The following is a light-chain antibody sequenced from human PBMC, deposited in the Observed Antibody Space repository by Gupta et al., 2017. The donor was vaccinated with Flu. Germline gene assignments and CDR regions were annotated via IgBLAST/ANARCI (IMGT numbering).Light chain of an antibody. CDR1: SSNIGSNS. CDR2: WSN. Sequence: QSVLTQPPSASGTPGQRVTISCSGSSSNIGSNSVFWYQQLPGTAPNLLIYWSNQRPSGVPDRFSGSKSGTSGSLVISGLRSEDEGDYYCAAWDDNLSGRLFGGGTKLTVL. J-gene: IGLJ2*01. V-gene: IGLV1-47*01. CDR3: AAWDDNLSGRL.